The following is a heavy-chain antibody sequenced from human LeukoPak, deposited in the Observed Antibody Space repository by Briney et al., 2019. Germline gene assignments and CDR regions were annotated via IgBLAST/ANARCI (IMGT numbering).Heavy chain of an antibody. D-gene: IGHD3/OR15-3a*01. J-gene: IGHJ4*02. CDR2: ISSSGSTI. CDR3: AKDLSGAGLGTGFDY. V-gene: IGHV3-48*03. Sequence: QPGGSLRLSCAASGFAFSSYEMNWVRQAPGKGLEWVSYISSSGSTIYYADSVKGRFTISRDNSKNTLYLQMNSLRAEDTAVYYCAKDLSGAGLGTGFDYWGQGTLVTVSS. CDR1: GFAFSSYE.